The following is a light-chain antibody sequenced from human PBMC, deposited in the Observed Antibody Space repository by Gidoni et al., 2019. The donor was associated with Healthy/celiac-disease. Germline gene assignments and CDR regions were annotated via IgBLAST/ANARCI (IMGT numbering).Light chain of an antibody. CDR1: QSVSSY. J-gene: IGKJ4*01. V-gene: IGKV3-11*01. Sequence: EIVLTQSPATLSLSPGERATLSCRASQSVSSYLAWYQQKPGQAPRLLIYDASNRATGIPARFSGSGSGTDFTLTISSLEPEDFAVYYCQQRSNWPPTFGGXTKVEIQ. CDR3: QQRSNWPPT. CDR2: DAS.